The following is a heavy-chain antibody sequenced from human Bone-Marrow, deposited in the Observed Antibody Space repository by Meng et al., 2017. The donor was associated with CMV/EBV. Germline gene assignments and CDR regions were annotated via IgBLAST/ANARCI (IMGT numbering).Heavy chain of an antibody. Sequence: SVKVSCKASGGTFSSYTISWVRQAPGQGLEWMGRIIPILGIANYAQKFQGRVTITADKSTSTAYMELSSLRSEDTAVYYCARGQVQCSSRSCHDYSYSGMDVWGQGSTVTVSS. CDR3: ARGQVQCSSRSCHDYSYSGMDV. CDR2: IIPILGIA. J-gene: IGHJ6*02. CDR1: GGTFSSYT. V-gene: IGHV1-69*02. D-gene: IGHD2-2*01.